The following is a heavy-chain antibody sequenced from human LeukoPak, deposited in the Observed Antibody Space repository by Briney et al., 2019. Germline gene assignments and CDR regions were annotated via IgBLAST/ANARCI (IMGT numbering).Heavy chain of an antibody. Sequence: TGGSLILSCAASGLTFSNFWMSWVRQAPGKGLEWVANIKVDGSEKYYVDSVKGRFTISRDNAENSLYLQMNSLRAEDTAVYYCARKTGTTGEAFDYWGQGTQVTVSS. CDR1: GLTFSNFW. CDR2: IKVDGSEK. CDR3: ARKTGTTGEAFDY. J-gene: IGHJ4*02. V-gene: IGHV3-7*03. D-gene: IGHD1-1*01.